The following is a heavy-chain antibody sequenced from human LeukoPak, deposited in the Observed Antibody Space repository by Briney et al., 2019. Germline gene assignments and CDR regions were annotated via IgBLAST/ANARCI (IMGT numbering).Heavy chain of an antibody. J-gene: IGHJ4*02. Sequence: SETLSLTCTVSGGSVSSSSYHWGWIRQPPGKGLEWIGSVFYSGSTYYNPSLKSRVTISVDTSKNQFSLKLTSVTAADTALYYCARSHDYGDNYFDYWGQGTLVTVSS. D-gene: IGHD4-17*01. CDR1: GGSVSSSSYH. CDR3: ARSHDYGDNYFDY. V-gene: IGHV4-39*01. CDR2: VFYSGST.